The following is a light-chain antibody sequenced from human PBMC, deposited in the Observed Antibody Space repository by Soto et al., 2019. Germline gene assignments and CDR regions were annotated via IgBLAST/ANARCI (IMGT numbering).Light chain of an antibody. CDR3: QQYNNWPRT. J-gene: IGKJ1*01. CDR2: GAS. Sequence: EIVMTQSPATLSVSPGERATLSCRASQSGSSNLAWYEQKPGQAPRVLIYGASTRATGIPARFSGSGSGTEFTITISSLQSADFAVYYCQQYNNWPRTFGQGTKVEF. V-gene: IGKV3-15*01. CDR1: QSGSSN.